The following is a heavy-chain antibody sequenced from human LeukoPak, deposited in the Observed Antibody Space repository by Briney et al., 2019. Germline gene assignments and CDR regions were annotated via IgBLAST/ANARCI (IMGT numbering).Heavy chain of an antibody. D-gene: IGHD5-12*01. CDR1: GFTFSSYW. CDR2: IKQDGSEK. Sequence: GGSLRLSCVASGFTFSSYWMNWVRQAPGKGLEWVANIKQDGSEKYYVDSVKGRFTISRDNAKNSLYLQMNSLRAEDTAIYYCVGGSGYWGQETLVTVSS. CDR3: VGGSGY. V-gene: IGHV3-7*01. J-gene: IGHJ4*02.